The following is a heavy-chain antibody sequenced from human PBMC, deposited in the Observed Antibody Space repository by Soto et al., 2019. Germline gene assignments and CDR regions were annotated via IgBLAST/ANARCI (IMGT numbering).Heavy chain of an antibody. D-gene: IGHD3-22*01. CDR2: IYYSGST. J-gene: IGHJ3*02. Sequence: KASETLSLTCTVSGGSVSSGSYYWSWIRQPPGKGLEWIGYIYYSGSTNYNPSLKSRVTISVDTSKNQFSLKLSSVTAADTAVYYCARDPSRGYYYDSSGYYDIWGQGTMVTVSS. CDR3: ARDPSRGYYYDSSGYYDI. V-gene: IGHV4-61*01. CDR1: GGSVSSGSYY.